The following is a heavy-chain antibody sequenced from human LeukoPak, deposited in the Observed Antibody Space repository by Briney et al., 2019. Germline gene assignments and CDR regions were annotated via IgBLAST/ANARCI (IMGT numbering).Heavy chain of an antibody. J-gene: IGHJ4*02. Sequence: PGGSLRLSCVASGFIFSRYGMHWVRQAPGKGLEWVAIISNDGSETYYVDSVKGRFTISRDNAKNTLYLQMKSLRVEDTAVYYCARITGAVEWWGQGTLVTVSS. V-gene: IGHV3-30*03. D-gene: IGHD1-14*01. CDR1: GFIFSRYG. CDR2: ISNDGSET. CDR3: ARITGAVEW.